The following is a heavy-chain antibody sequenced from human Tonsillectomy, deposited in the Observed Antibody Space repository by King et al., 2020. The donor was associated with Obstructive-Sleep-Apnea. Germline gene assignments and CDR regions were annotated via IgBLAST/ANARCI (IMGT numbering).Heavy chain of an antibody. Sequence: VQLVESGGGVVQPGRSLRLSCAASGFTFSSNGMHGVCQAPGKGLEWVAFIRYDGSNKYYSDSWKGRFTISRDNSKNTLYLQMNSLRAEDTAVYYCAKDQLAYCSSTSCYKGEYDYWGQGTLVTVSS. J-gene: IGHJ4*02. CDR2: IRYDGSNK. V-gene: IGHV3-30*02. CDR1: GFTFSSNG. D-gene: IGHD2-2*02. CDR3: AKDQLAYCSSTSCYKGEYDY.